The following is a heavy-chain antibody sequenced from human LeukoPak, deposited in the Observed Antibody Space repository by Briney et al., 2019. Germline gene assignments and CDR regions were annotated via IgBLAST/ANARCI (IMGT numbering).Heavy chain of an antibody. V-gene: IGHV4-59*08. D-gene: IGHD2-15*01. Sequence: PSETLSLTCTVSGGSISSYYWSWIRQPPGKGLEWIGYIYYSGSTNYNPSLKSRVTIPVDTSKNQFSLKLSSVTAADTAVYYCARSVYCSGGSCLYGMDVWGQGTTVTVSS. CDR3: ARSVYCSGGSCLYGMDV. J-gene: IGHJ6*02. CDR1: GGSISSYY. CDR2: IYYSGST.